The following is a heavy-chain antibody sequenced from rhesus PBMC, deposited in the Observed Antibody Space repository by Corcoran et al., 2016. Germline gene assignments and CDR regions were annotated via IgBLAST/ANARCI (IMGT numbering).Heavy chain of an antibody. D-gene: IGHD3-28*01. V-gene: IGHV4S2*01. CDR2: IFGDGGST. J-gene: IGHJ4*01. CDR3: ARGYFSTGFDY. CDR1: GASISNNY. Sequence: QVQLQESGPGLVKPSETLPLTWAVSGASISNNYWNWIRQAPGKGLEWIGRIFGDGGSTDHHPSLKSRVTISIATSKNQFSLKLSSVTAADTAVYYCARGYFSTGFDYWGQGVLVTVSS.